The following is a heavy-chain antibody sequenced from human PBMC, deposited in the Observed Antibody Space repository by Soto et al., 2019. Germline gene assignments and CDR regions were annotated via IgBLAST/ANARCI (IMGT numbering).Heavy chain of an antibody. V-gene: IGHV3-48*02. CDR2: ITSSSDTI. D-gene: IGHD3-22*01. J-gene: IGHJ6*02. CDR3: ARVVVVIPPGYYYAMDV. Sequence: GGSLRLSCAASGFTFSSFHMNWVRQAPGRGLEWVAYITSSSDTIYYSDSVKGRFTISRDNGKNSPFLQMNSLRDEDTAVYYCARVVVVIPPGYYYAMDVWGQGTTVTVSS. CDR1: GFTFSSFH.